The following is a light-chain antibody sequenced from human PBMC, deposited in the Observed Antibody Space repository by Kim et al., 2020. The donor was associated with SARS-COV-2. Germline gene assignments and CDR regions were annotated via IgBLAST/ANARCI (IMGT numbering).Light chain of an antibody. J-gene: IGLJ3*02. CDR3: AAWDDSLNGLWV. V-gene: IGLV1-44*01. CDR2: SNN. CDR1: SSNIGSNT. Sequence: RVTISCSGSSSNIGSNTVNGYQQLPGTAPKLLIFSNNQRPSGVPDRFSGSKSGTSASLAISGLQSEDEADYYCAAWDDSLNGLWVFGGGTQLTVL.